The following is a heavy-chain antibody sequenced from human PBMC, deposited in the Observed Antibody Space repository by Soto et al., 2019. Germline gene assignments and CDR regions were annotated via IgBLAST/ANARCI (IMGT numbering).Heavy chain of an antibody. CDR2: IHYSGTT. V-gene: IGHV4-59*01. D-gene: IGHD6-13*01. CDR3: AAGEASSRNLAPYYLDF. Sequence: SETLSLTCTVSGGSMRNYFWTWIRQPPGRGLEWIGYIHYSGTTSFFPSYNPSLRSRVTISEDTSKTQFSLKLLSVTTADTAVYFCAAGEASSRNLAPYYLDFWGQGTLVTVSS. J-gene: IGHJ4*02. CDR1: GGSMRNYF.